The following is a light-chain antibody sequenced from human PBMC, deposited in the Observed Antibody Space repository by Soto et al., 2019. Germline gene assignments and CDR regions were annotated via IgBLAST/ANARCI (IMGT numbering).Light chain of an antibody. V-gene: IGKV1-39*01. Sequence: DIQMTQSPSSLSASVGDSVTITCRASQRIGSSVNWYQQKPGKAPKLLIYAATNLEEGGPSRFSGSGSGTDFSLSVSGLQPEDFATYDWQQSYSIPGWTFGHGTKVESK. CDR1: QRIGSS. J-gene: IGKJ1*01. CDR2: AAT. CDR3: QQSYSIPGWT.